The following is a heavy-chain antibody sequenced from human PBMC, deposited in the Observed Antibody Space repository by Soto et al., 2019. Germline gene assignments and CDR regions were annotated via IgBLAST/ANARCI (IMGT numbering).Heavy chain of an antibody. CDR3: ARHAGNSWKGDYFDN. D-gene: IGHD6-13*01. CDR2: IYPSDSQA. V-gene: IGHV5-51*01. CDR1: GCSFFSSW. J-gene: IGHJ4*02. Sequence: GESLKISCKASGCSFFSSWIGWVRQMPGKGLEWMGIIYPSDSQAIYSPSFPGQVTISADKSINTAYLHWSSLETSDSAMYYCARHAGNSWKGDYFDNWGQGALVTVSS.